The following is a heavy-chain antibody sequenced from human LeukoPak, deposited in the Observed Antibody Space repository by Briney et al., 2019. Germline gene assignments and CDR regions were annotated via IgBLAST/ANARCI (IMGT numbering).Heavy chain of an antibody. D-gene: IGHD6-13*01. J-gene: IGHJ6*03. Sequence: SETLSLTCTVSGGSISSYYWSWIRQPPGKGLEWIGNIYYSGSTNYNPSLKSRVTISVDTSKNQFSLKLSSVTAADTAVYYCARSVAGDYYYYYYMDVWGKGTTVTISS. CDR1: GGSISSYY. V-gene: IGHV4-59*01. CDR2: IYYSGST. CDR3: ARSVAGDYYYYYYMDV.